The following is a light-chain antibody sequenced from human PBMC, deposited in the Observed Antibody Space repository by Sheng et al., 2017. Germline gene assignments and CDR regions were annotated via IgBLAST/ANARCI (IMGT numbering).Light chain of an antibody. V-gene: IGKV3D-20*02. J-gene: IGKJ1*01. CDR1: QNVRSSY. Sequence: EVVLTQFPATVSLSPGERVSLSCRASQNVRSSYFAWYQQKPGQAPRLLIYGASTRATGVPDRFSGSGFGTDFTLTIRRLEPEDFAVYYCQQRSNWPWTFGQGTKVEIK. CDR2: GAS. CDR3: QQRSNWPWT.